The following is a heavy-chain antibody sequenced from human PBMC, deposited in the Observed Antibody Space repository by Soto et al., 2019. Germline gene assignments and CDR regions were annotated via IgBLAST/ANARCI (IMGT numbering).Heavy chain of an antibody. Sequence: PSETLSLTCTVSGDSITSNSYFWAWIRQPPGKGLEWIGSIYYSGSTYHNPSLKSRVTISVDRSNNQFSLKLTSVTAADTAVYYCARDQGYDILTGYYSPWGQGTLVTVSS. CDR3: ARDQGYDILTGYYSP. V-gene: IGHV4-39*02. J-gene: IGHJ5*02. D-gene: IGHD3-9*01. CDR2: IYYSGST. CDR1: GDSITSNSYF.